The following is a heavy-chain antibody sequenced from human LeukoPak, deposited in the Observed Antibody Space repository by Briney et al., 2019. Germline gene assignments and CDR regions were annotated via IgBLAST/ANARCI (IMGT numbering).Heavy chain of an antibody. CDR1: GFTFSSYA. CDR3: AKAMVRGVIIEEFDY. J-gene: IGHJ4*02. D-gene: IGHD3-10*01. Sequence: GGPLRLSCAASGFTFSSYAMSWVRQAPGKGLEWVSAISGSGGSTYYADSVKGRFTISRDNSKNTLYLQMNSLRAEDTAVYYCAKAMVRGVIIEEFDYWGQGTLVTVSS. CDR2: ISGSGGST. V-gene: IGHV3-23*01.